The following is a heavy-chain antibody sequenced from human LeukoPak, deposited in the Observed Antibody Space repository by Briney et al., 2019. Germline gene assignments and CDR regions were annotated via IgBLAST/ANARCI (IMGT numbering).Heavy chain of an antibody. V-gene: IGHV3-7*03. CDR2: IKQDGSEK. CDR3: AREAVSAGVYGMDV. Sequence: GGSLRLSCAASGFTFSSHCMNWARQAPGKGLEWVANIKQDGSEKYYVDSVKGRFTISRDNAKNSLYLQMNSLRAEDTAVYYCAREAVSAGVYGMDVWGQGTTVTVSS. CDR1: GFTFSSHC. D-gene: IGHD2-21*01. J-gene: IGHJ6*02.